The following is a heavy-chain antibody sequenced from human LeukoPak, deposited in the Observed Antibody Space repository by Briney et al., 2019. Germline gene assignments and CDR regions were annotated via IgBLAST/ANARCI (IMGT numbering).Heavy chain of an antibody. D-gene: IGHD4-23*01. J-gene: IGHJ5*02. CDR2: ISYDGSNK. CDR3: AKDYGGNSLGWFDP. CDR1: GFTFSSYG. V-gene: IGHV3-30*18. Sequence: PGGSLRLSCAASGFTFSSYGMHWVRQAPGKGLEWVAVISYDGSNKYYADSVKGRFTISRDNSENTLYLQMNSLRAEDTAVYYCAKDYGGNSLGWFDPWGQGTLVTVSS.